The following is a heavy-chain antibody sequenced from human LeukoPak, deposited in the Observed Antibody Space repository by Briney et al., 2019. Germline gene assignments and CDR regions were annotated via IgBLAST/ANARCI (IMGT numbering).Heavy chain of an antibody. Sequence: SETLSLTCAVYGGSFSGYYWSWIRQPPEKGLEWIGKINHSGSTNYNPSLKSRVTISVDTSKNQFSLKVSSVTAADTAVYYCARVKSGYYYFDNWGQGTLVTVSS. CDR1: GGSFSGYY. J-gene: IGHJ4*02. D-gene: IGHD3-3*01. V-gene: IGHV4-34*01. CDR2: INHSGST. CDR3: ARVKSGYYYFDN.